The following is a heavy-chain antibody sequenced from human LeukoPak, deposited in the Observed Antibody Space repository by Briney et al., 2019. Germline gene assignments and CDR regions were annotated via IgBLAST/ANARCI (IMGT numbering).Heavy chain of an antibody. Sequence: SETLSLTCTVSGGSISGGYYWSWIRQPAGKGLEWIGRIQSSGSTNYNPSLKSRVTISVVTSKNQFSLKLSSVTAADTAVYYCARTTMVRGTYYMDVWGKGTTVTISS. J-gene: IGHJ6*03. D-gene: IGHD3-10*01. CDR2: IQSSGST. V-gene: IGHV4-4*07. CDR1: GGSISGGYY. CDR3: ARTTMVRGTYYMDV.